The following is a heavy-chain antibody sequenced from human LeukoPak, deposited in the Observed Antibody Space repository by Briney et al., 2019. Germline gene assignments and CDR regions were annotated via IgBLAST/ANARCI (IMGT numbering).Heavy chain of an antibody. Sequence: GDSLRLSCAASGFTFDDYTMYWLRQAPAKGLEWVSLITWDGGGTYYADSVKGRFTISRDNSKNSLYLQMNSLRTEDTALYYCAKENTTVTTNWFDPRGQGTLVTVSS. V-gene: IGHV3-43*01. CDR2: ITWDGGGT. J-gene: IGHJ5*02. CDR1: GFTFDDYT. D-gene: IGHD4-17*01. CDR3: AKENTTVTTNWFDP.